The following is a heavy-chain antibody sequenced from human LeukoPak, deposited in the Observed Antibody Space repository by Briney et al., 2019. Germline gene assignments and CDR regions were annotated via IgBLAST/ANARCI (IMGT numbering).Heavy chain of an antibody. J-gene: IGHJ5*02. V-gene: IGHV1-24*01. Sequence: ASVKVSCKVSGYTLTELSMHWVRQAHGKGLEWMGGFDPEDGETIYAQKFQGRVTMTEDTSTDTAYMELSSLRSEDTAVYYCANGGSSSWHRPSNNWFDPWGQGTLVTVSS. CDR1: GYTLTELS. CDR3: ANGGSSSWHRPSNNWFDP. D-gene: IGHD6-13*01. CDR2: FDPEDGET.